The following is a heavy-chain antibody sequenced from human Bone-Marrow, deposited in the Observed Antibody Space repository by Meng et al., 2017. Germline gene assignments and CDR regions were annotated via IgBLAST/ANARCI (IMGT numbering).Heavy chain of an antibody. V-gene: IGHV4-59*01. CDR1: GGSISSYY. D-gene: IGHD2-2*01. Sequence: SETLSLTCTVSGGSISSYYWSWIRQPPGKGLEWIGYIYYSGSTNYNPSLKSRVTISVDTSKNQFSLKLSSVTAADTAVYYCARVNCSSTSCYLANWLDPWREGTL. CDR3: ARVNCSSTSCYLANWLDP. J-gene: IGHJ5*02. CDR2: IYYSGST.